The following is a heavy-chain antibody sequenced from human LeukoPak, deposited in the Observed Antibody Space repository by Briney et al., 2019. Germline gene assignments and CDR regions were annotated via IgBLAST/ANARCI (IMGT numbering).Heavy chain of an antibody. Sequence: GGSLRLSCAASGFTFNNYAMHWVRQAPGKGLQWVAVISYDGSNKYYADSVKGRFTISRDNSKNTLYLQMNSLRAEDTAVYYCARGGMVATDYWGQGTLVTVSS. V-gene: IGHV3-30*04. CDR1: GFTFNNYA. CDR2: ISYDGSNK. J-gene: IGHJ4*02. CDR3: ARGGMVATDY. D-gene: IGHD5-12*01.